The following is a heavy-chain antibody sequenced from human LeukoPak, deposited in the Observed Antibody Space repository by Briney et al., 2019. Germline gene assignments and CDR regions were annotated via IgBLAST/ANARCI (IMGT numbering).Heavy chain of an antibody. CDR2: IYYSGST. CDR1: GGSISSSSYY. CDR3: ARTSMVRGVRGYCFDY. V-gene: IGHV4-39*01. J-gene: IGHJ4*02. Sequence: SETLSLTCTVSGGSISSSSYYWGWIRQPPGKGLEWIGSIYYSGSTYYNPSLKSRVTISVDTSKNQFSLKLSSVTAADTAVYYCARTSMVRGVRGYCFDYWGQGTLVTVSS. D-gene: IGHD3-10*01.